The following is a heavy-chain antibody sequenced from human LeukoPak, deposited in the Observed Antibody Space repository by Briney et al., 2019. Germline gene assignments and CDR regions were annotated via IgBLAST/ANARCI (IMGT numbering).Heavy chain of an antibody. J-gene: IGHJ2*01. CDR1: GFSFTNAW. Sequence: GGSLRLSCAASGFSFTNAWMSWVRQAPGKGLEWVGRIKSKTDGGTTDYAAPVKGRFTISRDNSKNTLYLQMNSLRAEDTAVYYCAKGSRGWYSWYFDLWGRGTLVTVSS. CDR3: AKGSRGWYSWYFDL. V-gene: IGHV3-15*01. D-gene: IGHD6-19*01. CDR2: IKSKTDGGTT.